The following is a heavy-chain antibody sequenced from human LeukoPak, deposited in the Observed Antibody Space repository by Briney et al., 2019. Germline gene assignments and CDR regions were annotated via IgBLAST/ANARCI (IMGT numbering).Heavy chain of an antibody. Sequence: GSVKASCKASGYTFTSYGISWVRQAPGQGLEWMGWIIAYNGNANYAQKLQGRVTMTTDTSTSTAYMELRSLRSDDTAVYYCARKYCSSTSCYGGNAFDIWGQETMVTVSS. CDR1: GYTFTSYG. V-gene: IGHV1-18*04. CDR2: IIAYNGNA. CDR3: ARKYCSSTSCYGGNAFDI. D-gene: IGHD2-2*01. J-gene: IGHJ3*02.